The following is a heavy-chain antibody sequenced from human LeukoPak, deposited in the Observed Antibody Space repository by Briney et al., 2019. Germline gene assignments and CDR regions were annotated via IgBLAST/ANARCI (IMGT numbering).Heavy chain of an antibody. CDR3: AREIWFGELSVAFDI. Sequence: ASVKVSCKASGYTFTGYYMHWVRQAPGQGLEWMGWINPNSGGTNYAQKFQGRVTMTRDTSISTAYMELSRLRSDDTAVYYCAREIWFGELSVAFDIWGQGTMVTVSS. D-gene: IGHD3-10*01. V-gene: IGHV1-2*02. J-gene: IGHJ3*02. CDR2: INPNSGGT. CDR1: GYTFTGYY.